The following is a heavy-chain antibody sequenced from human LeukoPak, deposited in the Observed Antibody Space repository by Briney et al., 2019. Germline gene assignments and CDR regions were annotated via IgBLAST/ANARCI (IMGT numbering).Heavy chain of an antibody. Sequence: ASVKVSCKASGYTFTSYYMHWVRQAPGQGLEWMGIINPSGGSTSYAQKFQGRVTMTRDTSTSTVYMELSSLRSEDTAVYYCARAGLAVAGTLWFDYWGQGTLVTVSS. J-gene: IGHJ4*02. CDR1: GYTFTSYY. V-gene: IGHV1-46*01. CDR3: ARAGLAVAGTLWFDY. D-gene: IGHD6-19*01. CDR2: INPSGGST.